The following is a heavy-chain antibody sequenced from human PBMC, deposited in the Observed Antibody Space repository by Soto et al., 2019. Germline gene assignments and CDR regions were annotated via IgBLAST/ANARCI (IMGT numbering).Heavy chain of an antibody. J-gene: IGHJ4*02. D-gene: IGHD3-10*01. CDR3: ARDSGWPILNFDN. CDR1: DFDFSSYG. CDR2: SSYDGRET. V-gene: IGHV3-30*03. Sequence: PGGSLRLSCAASDFDFSSYGIHWVRQAPGKGLEWVAASSYDGRETFYADSAKGRFTVSKEMSKNTAFLQRNALRHEDTAVYFCARDSGWPILNFDNWGQGTPVTAPQ.